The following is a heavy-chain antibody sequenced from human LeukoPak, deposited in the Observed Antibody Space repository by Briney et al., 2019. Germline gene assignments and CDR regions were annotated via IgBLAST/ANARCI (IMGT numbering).Heavy chain of an antibody. J-gene: IGHJ4*02. Sequence: GGSLRLSCAASGFTFSSFEMSWVRQAPGKGLEWASAISGSGGSAYYADSVKGRFTISRDNSRNSLSLQMNSLRAEDTALYYCAKTGYSSGWYRIWDYWGQGTLVTVSS. CDR3: AKTGYSSGWYRIWDY. V-gene: IGHV3-23*01. CDR1: GFTFSSFE. CDR2: ISGSGGSA. D-gene: IGHD6-19*01.